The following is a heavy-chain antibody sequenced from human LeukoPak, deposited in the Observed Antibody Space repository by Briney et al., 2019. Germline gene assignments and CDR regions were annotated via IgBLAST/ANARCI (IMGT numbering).Heavy chain of an antibody. D-gene: IGHD2/OR15-2a*01. Sequence: ASVKVSCRVSGNXFTDLSMNWVRQAPGKGHEWMGAFDPEDVETIYAQKFQGRVTMTEDTSTETAYMELTSLRPEDTAVYYCATDFYRGRQFDYWGQGTLVTVSS. J-gene: IGHJ4*02. CDR2: FDPEDVET. V-gene: IGHV1-24*01. CDR3: ATDFYRGRQFDY. CDR1: GNXFTDLS.